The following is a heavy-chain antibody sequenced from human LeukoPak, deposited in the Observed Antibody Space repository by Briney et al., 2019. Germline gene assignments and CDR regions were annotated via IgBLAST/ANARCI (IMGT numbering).Heavy chain of an antibody. CDR1: GFTFSDFY. Sequence: PGGSLRLSSAASGFTFSDFYMGWIPHAPGKGLKWVAYISRGDSPTYHADPVRGRFTISRDNAKNLLYLQMNSLRVDDTAVYYCARLGAGLGSWGQGTLVTVSS. CDR3: ARLGAGLGS. CDR2: ISRGDSPT. V-gene: IGHV3-11*01. D-gene: IGHD4/OR15-4a*01. J-gene: IGHJ4*02.